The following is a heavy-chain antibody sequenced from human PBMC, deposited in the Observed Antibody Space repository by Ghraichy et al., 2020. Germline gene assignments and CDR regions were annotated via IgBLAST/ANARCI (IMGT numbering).Heavy chain of an antibody. CDR1: GGSISSSSYY. Sequence: SETLSLTCTVSGGSISSSSYYWGWIRQRPGKGLEWIGSIYYSGSTYYNPSLKSRVTISVDTSKNQFSLKLSSVTAADTAVYYCASGEWEPRGYYYYGMDVWGQGTTVTVSS. J-gene: IGHJ6*02. D-gene: IGHD1-26*01. CDR2: IYYSGST. V-gene: IGHV4-39*01. CDR3: ASGEWEPRGYYYYGMDV.